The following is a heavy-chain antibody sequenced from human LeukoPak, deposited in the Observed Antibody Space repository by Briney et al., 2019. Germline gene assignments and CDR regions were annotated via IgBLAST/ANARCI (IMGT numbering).Heavy chain of an antibody. CDR1: GGSFSGYY. CDR3: ARGLVVVVAATHFDY. V-gene: IGHV4-34*01. Sequence: SETLSLTCAVYGGSFSGYYWSWIRQPPGKGLEWIGEINHSGSTNYNPSLKSRVTISVDTSKNQFFLKLSSVTAADTAVYYWARGLVVVVAATHFDYWGQGTLVTVSS. CDR2: INHSGST. D-gene: IGHD2-15*01. J-gene: IGHJ4*02.